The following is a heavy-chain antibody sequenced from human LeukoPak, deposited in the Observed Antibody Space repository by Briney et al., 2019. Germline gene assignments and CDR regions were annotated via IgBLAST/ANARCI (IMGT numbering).Heavy chain of an antibody. CDR2: IKSKTDGGTT. CDR1: GFTFSNAW. D-gene: IGHD3-22*01. CDR3: TTDLDLYYYDSSGYGTFDI. V-gene: IGHV3-15*01. J-gene: IGHJ3*02. Sequence: PGGSLRLSCAASGFTFSNAWMSWVRQAPGKGLEWVGRIKSKTDGGTTDYAAPVKGRFTTSRDDSKNTLYLQMNSLKTEDTAVYYCTTDLDLYYYDSSGYGTFDIWGQGTMVTVSS.